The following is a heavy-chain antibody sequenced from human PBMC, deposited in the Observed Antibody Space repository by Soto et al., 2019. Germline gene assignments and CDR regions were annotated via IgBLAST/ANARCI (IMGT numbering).Heavy chain of an antibody. Sequence: EVQLVESGGGLVQPGGSLRLSCAASGFTLSDNWIHWVRRVPGKGLVWVSRTNSDGSSVTYADSVKGRFNLSRDNAKYTWFLQMDSLRVEDTAMYYCVRAPEQRPFDYWGQGTLVTVSS. D-gene: IGHD6-25*01. CDR3: VRAPEQRPFDY. CDR1: GFTLSDNW. J-gene: IGHJ4*02. CDR2: TNSDGSSV. V-gene: IGHV3-74*03.